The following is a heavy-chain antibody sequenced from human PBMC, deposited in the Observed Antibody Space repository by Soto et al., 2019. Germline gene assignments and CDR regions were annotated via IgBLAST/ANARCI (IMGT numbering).Heavy chain of an antibody. CDR3: ARGRYYGSGSYRGFDP. CDR2: IYYSGST. CDR1: GGSISSGGYY. D-gene: IGHD3-10*01. J-gene: IGHJ5*02. V-gene: IGHV4-31*03. Sequence: ASETLSLTCTVSGGSISSGGYYWSWIRQHPGKGLEWIGYIYYSGSTYYNPSLKSRVTISVDTSKNQFSLKLSSVTAADTAVYYCARGRYYGSGSYRGFDPWGQGTLVTVSS.